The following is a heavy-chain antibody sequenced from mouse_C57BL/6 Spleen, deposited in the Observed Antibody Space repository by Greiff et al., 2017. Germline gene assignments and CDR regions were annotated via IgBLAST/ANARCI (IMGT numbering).Heavy chain of an antibody. CDR2: IDPSDSET. Sequence: QVQLQQPGAELVRPGSSVKLSCKASGYTFTSYWMHWVKQRPIQGLEGIGNIDPSDSETPYNQKFKDKATWTVDKSSSTAYMQLSSLTAEDSAVYYCARALYSNYVFDYWGQGTTLTVSS. CDR3: ARALYSNYVFDY. J-gene: IGHJ2*01. CDR1: GYTFTSYW. D-gene: IGHD2-5*01. V-gene: IGHV1-52*01.